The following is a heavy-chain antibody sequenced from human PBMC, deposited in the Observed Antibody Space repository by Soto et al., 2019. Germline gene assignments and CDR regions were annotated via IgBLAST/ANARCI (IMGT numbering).Heavy chain of an antibody. J-gene: IGHJ4*02. CDR2: ISGSGGST. CDR1: GFTFSSYA. Sequence: GGSLRLSCAASGFTFSSYAMSWVRQAPGKGPEWVSAISGSGGSTYYADSVKGRFTISRDNSKNTLYLQMNSLRAEDTAVYYCAKDPWFGELTQFDYWGQGTLVTVSS. CDR3: AKDPWFGELTQFDY. V-gene: IGHV3-23*01. D-gene: IGHD3-10*01.